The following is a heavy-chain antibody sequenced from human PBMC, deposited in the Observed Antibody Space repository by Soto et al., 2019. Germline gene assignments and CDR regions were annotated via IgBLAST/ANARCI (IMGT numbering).Heavy chain of an antibody. D-gene: IGHD2-21*02. CDR3: AKGRTVVTPLGWFDP. CDR2: ISYDGSNK. Sequence: GGSLSLSCAASGFTFSSYGMHWVRQAPGKRLEWVAVISYDGSNKYYADSVKGRFTISRDNSKNTLYLQMNSLRAEDTAVYYCAKGRTVVTPLGWFDPWGQGTLVTVS. J-gene: IGHJ5*02. V-gene: IGHV3-30*18. CDR1: GFTFSSYG.